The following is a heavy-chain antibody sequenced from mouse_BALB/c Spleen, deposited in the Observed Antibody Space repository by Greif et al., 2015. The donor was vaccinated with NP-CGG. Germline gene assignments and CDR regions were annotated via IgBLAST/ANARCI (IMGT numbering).Heavy chain of an antibody. V-gene: IGHV1-69*02. CDR1: GYTFTSYW. CDR3: ARKDNRGYAMDY. D-gene: IGHD1-3*01. J-gene: IGHJ4*01. Sequence: VQLQQSGAELVKPGASVKLSCKASGYTFTSYWMHWVKQRPRQGLEWIGEIDPSDSYTNYNQKFKGKATLTVDKSSSTAYMQLSSLTSEDSAVYYCARKDNRGYAMDYWSQGSSVTVSS. CDR2: IDPSDSYT.